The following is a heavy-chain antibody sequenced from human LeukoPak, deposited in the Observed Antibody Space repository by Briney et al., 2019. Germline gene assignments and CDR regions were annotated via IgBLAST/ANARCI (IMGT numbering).Heavy chain of an antibody. D-gene: IGHD3-10*01. CDR1: GGSISSGSYY. J-gene: IGHJ5*02. CDR2: IYTSGST. V-gene: IGHV4-61*02. CDR3: ARDHDMWASGDWFDP. Sequence: SQTLSLTCTVSGGSISSGSYYWSWIRQPAGKGLEWIGRIYTSGSTNYNPSLKSRVTISVDTSKNQFSLKLSSVTAADTAVYYCARDHDMWASGDWFDPWGQGTLVTVSS.